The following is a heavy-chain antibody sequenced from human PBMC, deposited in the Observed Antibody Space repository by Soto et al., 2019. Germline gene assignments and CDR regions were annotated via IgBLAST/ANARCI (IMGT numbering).Heavy chain of an antibody. CDR3: ARGKYGDYDNNWFDP. V-gene: IGHV1-18*01. D-gene: IGHD4-17*01. Sequence: ASVKVSCKASGYTFTNYGITWVRQAPGQGLEWMGGIGAYNGDTHYTQRLQGRVTMTTDTSTSTAYMELRSLRSDDTAVYYCARGKYGDYDNNWFDPWGQGTLVTVSS. CDR1: GYTFTNYG. CDR2: IGAYNGDT. J-gene: IGHJ5*02.